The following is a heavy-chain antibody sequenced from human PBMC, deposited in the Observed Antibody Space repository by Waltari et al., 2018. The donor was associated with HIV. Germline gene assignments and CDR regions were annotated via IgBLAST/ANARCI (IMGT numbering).Heavy chain of an antibody. J-gene: IGHJ4*02. CDR1: NVSLRGNY. D-gene: IGHD2-15*01. V-gene: IGHV4-34*01. CDR3: AREWAEGGPQGH. Sequence: QVQLHQWGAGLLKPSETLSLTCAVYNVSLRGNYWSWIRQPPGKGLAWIGEVDHSGGTKYNPSLTSRVTISVDTSKNQFSLRMNLMTAADTAVYYCAREWAEGGPQGHWGQGSLVTVSS. CDR2: VDHSGGT.